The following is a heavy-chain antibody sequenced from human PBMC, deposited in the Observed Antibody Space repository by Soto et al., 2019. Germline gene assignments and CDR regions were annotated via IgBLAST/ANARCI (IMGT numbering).Heavy chain of an antibody. J-gene: IGHJ5*02. CDR1: GGSISSYY. CDR2: IYYSGST. Sequence: TSETLSLTCTVSGGSISSYYWSWIRQPPGKGLEWIGYIYYSGSTNYNPSLKSRVTISVDTSKNQFSLKLSSVTAADTAVYYCARESAGSHKNNWFDPWGQGTLVTVS. V-gene: IGHV4-59*12. D-gene: IGHD3-10*01. CDR3: ARESAGSHKNNWFDP.